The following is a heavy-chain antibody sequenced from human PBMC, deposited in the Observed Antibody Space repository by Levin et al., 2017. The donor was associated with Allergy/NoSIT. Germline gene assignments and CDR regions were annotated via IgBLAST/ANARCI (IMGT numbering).Heavy chain of an antibody. CDR2: IDWDDDK. J-gene: IGHJ4*02. CDR1: GFSLTTSAMC. CDR3: ARSDPGGFSYGHHFDY. D-gene: IGHD5-18*01. V-gene: IGHV2-70*11. Sequence: SGPTLVKPTQTLTLTCTFSGFSLTTSAMCVSWIRQPPGKALEWLARIDWDDDKYYSTSLKTRLSISKDTSKNQVVLTMTNMDPVDTATYYCARSDPGGFSYGHHFDYWGQGTLVAVSS.